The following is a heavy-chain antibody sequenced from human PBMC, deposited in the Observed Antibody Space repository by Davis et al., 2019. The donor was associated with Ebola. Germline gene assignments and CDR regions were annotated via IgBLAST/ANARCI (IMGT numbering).Heavy chain of an antibody. CDR1: GFVFSSYV. CDR2: GTSADT. Sequence: GESLKISCAASGFVFSSYVMSWVRRAPGKGLEWVSTYGTSADTYYADSVKGRFTISRDNSKNTLYLQMNSLRAEDTAVYYCAKDHYYDSSGKDYWGQGTLVTVSS. CDR3: AKDHYYDSSGKDY. J-gene: IGHJ4*02. D-gene: IGHD3-22*01. V-gene: IGHV3-23*01.